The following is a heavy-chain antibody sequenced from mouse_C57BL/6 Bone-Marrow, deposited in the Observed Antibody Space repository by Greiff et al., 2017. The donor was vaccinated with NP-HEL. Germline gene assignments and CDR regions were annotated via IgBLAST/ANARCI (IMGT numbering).Heavy chain of an antibody. V-gene: IGHV1-59*01. CDR3: AREDGGDY. J-gene: IGHJ2*01. CDR2: IDPSDSYT. CDR1: GYTFTSYW. Sequence: QVQLQQPGAELVRPGTSVKLSCKASGYTFTSYWMHWVKQRPGQGLEWIGVIDPSDSYTNYNQKFKGKATLTVDTSSSTAYMQRSSLTSEDSAVYYCAREDGGDYWGQGTTLTVSS.